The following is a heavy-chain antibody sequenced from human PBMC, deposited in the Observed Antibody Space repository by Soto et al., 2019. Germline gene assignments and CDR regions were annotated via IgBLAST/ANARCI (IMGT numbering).Heavy chain of an antibody. D-gene: IGHD3-10*01. J-gene: IGHJ5*02. CDR2: ISAYNGNT. V-gene: IGHV1-18*01. Sequence: QVQLVQSGAEVKKPGASVKVSCKASGYTFTSYGISWVRQAPGQGLEWMGWISAYNGNTNYAQKLQGRVTMTTDTSTRTAYMELRRLRSDDTAVYYCARDRQKFGDPTGWFEPWGQGTLVTVSS. CDR1: GYTFTSYG. CDR3: ARDRQKFGDPTGWFEP.